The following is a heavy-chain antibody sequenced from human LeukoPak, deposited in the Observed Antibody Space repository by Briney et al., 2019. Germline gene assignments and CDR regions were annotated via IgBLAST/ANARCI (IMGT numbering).Heavy chain of an antibody. CDR1: GGSFSGYY. D-gene: IGHD3-3*01. V-gene: IGHV4-34*01. Sequence: SETLSLTCAVYGGSFSGYYWSWIRQPPGKGLEWIGEINHSGSTNYNPSLKSRVTISVDTSKNQFSLKLSAVTAADTAVYYCARGSPYYDFWSGYSNWFDPWGQGTLVTVSS. J-gene: IGHJ5*02. CDR3: ARGSPYYDFWSGYSNWFDP. CDR2: INHSGST.